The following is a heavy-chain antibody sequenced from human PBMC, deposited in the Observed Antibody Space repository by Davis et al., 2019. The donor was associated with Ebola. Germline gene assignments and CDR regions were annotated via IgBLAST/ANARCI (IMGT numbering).Heavy chain of an antibody. CDR1: GYTFTNYD. CDR3: ARDVEVVGIAAGSYLYYYYGMDV. D-gene: IGHD3-10*01. CDR2: MNPNSGNT. V-gene: IGHV1-18*01. J-gene: IGHJ6*02. Sequence: AASVKVSCKASGYTFTNYDINWVRQATGQGLEWMGWMNPNSGNTNYAQKLQGRVTMTTDTSTSTAYMELRRLRSDDTAVYYCARDVEVVGIAAGSYLYYYYGMDVWGQGTTVTVSS.